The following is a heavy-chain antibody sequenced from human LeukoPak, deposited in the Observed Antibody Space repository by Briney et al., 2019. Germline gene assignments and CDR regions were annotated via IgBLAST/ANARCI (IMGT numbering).Heavy chain of an antibody. J-gene: IGHJ4*02. D-gene: IGHD3-10*01. V-gene: IGHV4-34*01. CDR3: ARLLWFGIGAFEY. Sequence: SETLSLTCAVYGGSFSGYYWSWIRQPPGKGLEWIGEINHSGSTNYNPSLKSRVTISVDTSKNQFSLKLSSVTAADTAVYYCARLLWFGIGAFEYWGQGTLVPVSS. CDR1: GGSFSGYY. CDR2: INHSGST.